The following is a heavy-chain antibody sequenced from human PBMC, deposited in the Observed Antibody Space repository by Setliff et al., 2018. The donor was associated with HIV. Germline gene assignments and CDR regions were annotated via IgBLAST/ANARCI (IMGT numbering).Heavy chain of an antibody. V-gene: IGHV4-34*01. J-gene: IGHJ4*02. CDR3: ARSPAAEGY. D-gene: IGHD6-13*01. CDR1: GGSFSGYS. Sequence: PSETLSLTCAVYGGSFSGYSWTWIRQPPGKGLEWIGEIDQSGSTNYNPSLKSRVTTSVDTSKNQFSLRLSSVTAADTAVYYCARSPAAEGYWGQGTLVTVSS. CDR2: IDQSGST.